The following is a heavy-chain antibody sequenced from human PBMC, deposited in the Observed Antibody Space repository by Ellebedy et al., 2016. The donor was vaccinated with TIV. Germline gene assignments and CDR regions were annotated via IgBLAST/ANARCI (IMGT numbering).Heavy chain of an antibody. Sequence: AASVKVSCKVSGNTLTELYMHWVRQAPGKGLEWMGGLDREDGKTIYAQKFQGRVTMTEDTSTDTVYMELSSLRPEDTAVYYGATEKWVSPLPLIYSGYHSRSRASRARFRYWGQGTLVAVSS. CDR3: ATEKWVSPLPLIYSGYHSRSRASRARFRY. J-gene: IGHJ4*02. CDR1: GNTLTELY. V-gene: IGHV1-24*01. D-gene: IGHD5-12*01. CDR2: LDREDGKT.